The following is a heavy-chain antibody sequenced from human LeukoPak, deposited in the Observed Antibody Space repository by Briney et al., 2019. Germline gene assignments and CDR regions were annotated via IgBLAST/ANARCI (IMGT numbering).Heavy chain of an antibody. CDR2: ISGIGDRT. J-gene: IGHJ4*02. CDR3: ARGLRVFGSG. D-gene: IGHD3-3*01. CDR1: GFTFSSYA. V-gene: IGHV3-23*01. Sequence: GGSLRLSCAASGFTFSSYAMSWVRQAPGKGLDWVSGISGIGDRTYYADSVKGRFTISRDNAKNSLYLQMNSLRAEDTAVYYCARGLRVFGSGWGQGTLVTVSS.